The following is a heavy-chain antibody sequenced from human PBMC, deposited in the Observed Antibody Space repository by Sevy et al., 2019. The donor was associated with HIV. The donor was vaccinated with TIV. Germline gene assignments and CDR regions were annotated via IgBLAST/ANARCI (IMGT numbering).Heavy chain of an antibody. D-gene: IGHD2-8*02. V-gene: IGHV3-48*03. Sequence: GGSLRLSCAASGFSFSGYEMSWVRQAPGKGLEWISYISNGGTTIYYADSVKGRFTISRDNAKNSLYLQMNSLRAEDTSIYYCARDIGTCTDSNCHHFDNWGQGTLVTVSS. J-gene: IGHJ4*02. CDR3: ARDIGTCTDSNCHHFDN. CDR1: GFSFSGYE. CDR2: ISNGGTTI.